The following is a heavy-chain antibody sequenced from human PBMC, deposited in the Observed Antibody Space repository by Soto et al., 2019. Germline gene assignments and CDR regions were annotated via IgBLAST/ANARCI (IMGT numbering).Heavy chain of an antibody. V-gene: IGHV4-30-4*01. CDR3: ASHDYAHYGIDV. Sequence: PSETLSLTCTVSGGSISSGDYDGSWIRQPPGKGLEWIGYIYYSGSTYYNPSLKSRVTISVDTSKNQFSLKLSSVTAADTAVYYCASHDYAHYGIDVWGQGTTVTVSS. J-gene: IGHJ6*02. D-gene: IGHD4-17*01. CDR1: GGSISSGDYD. CDR2: IYYSGST.